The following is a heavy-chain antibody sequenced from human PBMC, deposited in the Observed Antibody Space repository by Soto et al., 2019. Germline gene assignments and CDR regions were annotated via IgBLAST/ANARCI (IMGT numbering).Heavy chain of an antibody. V-gene: IGHV3-30-3*01. J-gene: IGHJ5*02. CDR1: GFTFSSYA. Sequence: SLRLSCAASGFTFSSYAMHWVRQAPGKGLEWVAVISYDGSNKYYADSVKGRFTISRDNSKNTLYLQMNSLRAEDTAVYYCARDGLAAAGNPFDPWGQGTLVTVSS. CDR2: ISYDGSNK. CDR3: ARDGLAAAGNPFDP. D-gene: IGHD6-13*01.